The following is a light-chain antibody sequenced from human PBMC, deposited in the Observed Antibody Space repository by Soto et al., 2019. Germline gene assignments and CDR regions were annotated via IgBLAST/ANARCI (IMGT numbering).Light chain of an antibody. J-gene: IGLJ1*01. CDR1: SSNIGAGYD. Sequence: QSVLTQPPSVSRAPGQRFTISCTGSSSNIGAGYDVHWYQQLPGTAPRLLIYGNTNRPSGVPDRFSGSKSGASASLAITGLQAEDEADYYCQSYDSSLIGVFGTGTKLTVL. CDR2: GNT. V-gene: IGLV1-40*01. CDR3: QSYDSSLIGV.